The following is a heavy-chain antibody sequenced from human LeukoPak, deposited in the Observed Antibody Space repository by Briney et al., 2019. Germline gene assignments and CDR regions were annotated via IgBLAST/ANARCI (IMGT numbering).Heavy chain of an antibody. J-gene: IGHJ5*02. Sequence: PGMSLRLSCAASGVTLSTYGMHWVRQAPGKGLEWVASISYKGGTQHYADSVKGRFIISRDNPRNTLYLQMNILRTEDTAVYYCAKEGTPQVSTWYDLWGQGTQVIVSS. CDR1: GVTLSTYG. V-gene: IGHV3-30*18. CDR2: ISYKGGTQ. CDR3: AKEGTPQVSTWYDL. D-gene: IGHD3-10*01.